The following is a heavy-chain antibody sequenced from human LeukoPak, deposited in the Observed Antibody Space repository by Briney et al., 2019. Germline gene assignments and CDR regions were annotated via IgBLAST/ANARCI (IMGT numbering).Heavy chain of an antibody. CDR1: GLIASSNY. D-gene: IGHD5-24*01. CDR2: IYGGGNT. Sequence: GGSLTLSCSFPGLIASSNYMAWVRQAPGKGLQWISFIYGGGNTLYADSVMGRFSISRDNSKTTLYLQMNSLRAEDTAVYYCATGGRSGMAFDFWGQGTLVTVSS. J-gene: IGHJ4*02. V-gene: IGHV3-53*01. CDR3: ATGGRSGMAFDF.